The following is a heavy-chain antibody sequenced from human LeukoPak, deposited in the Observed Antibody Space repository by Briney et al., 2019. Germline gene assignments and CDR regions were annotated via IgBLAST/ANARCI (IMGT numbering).Heavy chain of an antibody. CDR3: ASQTTLRYFVGPATDAFDI. CDR1: GGSISSGGYY. J-gene: IGHJ3*02. Sequence: SETLSLACTVSGGSISSGGYYWSWIRQHPGKGLEWIGYIYYSGSTYYNPSLKSRVTISVDTSKNQFSLKLSSVTAADTAVYYCASQTTLRYFVGPATDAFDIWGQGTMVTVSS. D-gene: IGHD3-9*01. V-gene: IGHV4-39*01. CDR2: IYYSGST.